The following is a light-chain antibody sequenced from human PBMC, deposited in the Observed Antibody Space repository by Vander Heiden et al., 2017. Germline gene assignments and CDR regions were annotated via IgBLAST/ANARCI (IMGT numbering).Light chain of an antibody. J-gene: IGLJ3*02. CDR2: RDD. CDR1: RADIGSKS. V-gene: IGLV1-44*01. Sequence: SVLPPPPSASGPSGQMVTISCSGSRADIGSKSVNWYQQNPGTAPKLLIYRDDQRPSGVPGRFSGSKSGSSASLAISGLQSEDEAEYYCATWDDSRNDWVFGGGTKLTVL. CDR3: ATWDDSRNDWV.